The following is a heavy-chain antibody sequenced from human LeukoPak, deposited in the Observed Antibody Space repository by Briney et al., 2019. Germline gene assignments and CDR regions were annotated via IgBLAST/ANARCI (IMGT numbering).Heavy chain of an antibody. D-gene: IGHD1-26*01. CDR3: AKGRIVGATSFDY. CDR2: ISNDGGRT. V-gene: IGHV3-23*01. CDR1: GFSVSNYD. J-gene: IGHJ4*02. Sequence: GGSQRLSCAASGFSVSNYDMSWVRQAPGKGLEWVSGISNDGGRTYYADSVKGRLTISRDNSKNSLYLQMNSLRVEDTAVYYCAKGRIVGATSFDYWGQGSLVTVSS.